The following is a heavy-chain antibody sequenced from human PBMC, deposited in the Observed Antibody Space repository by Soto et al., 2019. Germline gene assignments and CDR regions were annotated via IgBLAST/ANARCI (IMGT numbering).Heavy chain of an antibody. D-gene: IGHD3-16*01. CDR1: GYTFTNFG. CDR3: VRGGTPTDY. J-gene: IGHJ4*02. CDR2: ISAYNGNT. Sequence: QVQLVQSGAEVKKPGASVKVSCKASGYTFTNFGISWVRQAPGQGLEWMGWISAYNGNTNYAQKFQGRVTMTTDTATSTADMEVRSLRFDDAAVYYCVRGGTPTDYWGQGTLVTVSP. V-gene: IGHV1-18*01.